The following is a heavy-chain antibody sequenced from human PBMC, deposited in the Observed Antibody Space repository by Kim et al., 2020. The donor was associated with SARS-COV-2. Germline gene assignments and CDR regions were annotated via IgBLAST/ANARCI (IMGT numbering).Heavy chain of an antibody. J-gene: IGHJ4*02. Sequence: YAQKVQGRVTITADKSTSTAYMELSSLRSEDTAVYYCARDPGIAAAGFDYWGQGTLVTVSS. V-gene: IGHV1-69*04. D-gene: IGHD6-13*01. CDR3: ARDPGIAAAGFDY.